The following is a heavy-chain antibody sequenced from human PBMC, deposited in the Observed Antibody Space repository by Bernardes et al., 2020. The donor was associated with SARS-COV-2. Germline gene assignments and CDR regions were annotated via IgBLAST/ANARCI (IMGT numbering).Heavy chain of an antibody. CDR1: GYTFTSYG. CDR3: ARVGEYQLLVDDYYYYYMEV. V-gene: IGHV1-18*01. Sequence: ASMKVSCKASGYTFTSYGISWVRQAPGQGLEWMGWISAYNGNTNYAQKLQGRVTMTTDTSTSTAYMELRSLRSDDTAVYYCARVGEYQLLVDDYYYYYMEVWGKGTTVIVTS. D-gene: IGHD2-2*01. J-gene: IGHJ6*03. CDR2: ISAYNGNT.